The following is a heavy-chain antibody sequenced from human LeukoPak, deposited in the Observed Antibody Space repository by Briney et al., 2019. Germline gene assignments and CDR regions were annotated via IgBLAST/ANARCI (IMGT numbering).Heavy chain of an antibody. CDR3: ARDLSSGYYRSYFDY. Sequence: GASVKVSCKASGYTFTSYGISWVRQAPGQGLEWMGWISAYNGNTNYAQKLQGRVTMTTDTSTSTAYMELRSLRSDDTAVYYCARDLSSGYYRSYFDYWGQGTLVTVSS. V-gene: IGHV1-18*01. CDR2: ISAYNGNT. J-gene: IGHJ4*02. CDR1: GYTFTSYG. D-gene: IGHD3-22*01.